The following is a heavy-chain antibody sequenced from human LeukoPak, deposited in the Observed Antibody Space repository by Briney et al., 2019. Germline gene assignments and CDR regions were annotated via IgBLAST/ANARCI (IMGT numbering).Heavy chain of an antibody. CDR3: AKDVGYSSGWYPEYFQH. V-gene: IGHV3-23*01. J-gene: IGHJ1*01. CDR1: GFTFSSYA. Sequence: PGGSLRLSCAASGFTFSSYAMSWVRQAPGKGLEWVSAISGSGGSTYYADSVKGRFTISRDNSKNTLHLQMNSLRAEDTAVYYCAKDVGYSSGWYPEYFQHWGQGTLVTVSS. D-gene: IGHD6-19*01. CDR2: ISGSGGST.